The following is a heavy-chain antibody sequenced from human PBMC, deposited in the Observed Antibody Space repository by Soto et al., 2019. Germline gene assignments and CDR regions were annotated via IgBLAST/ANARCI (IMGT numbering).Heavy chain of an antibody. CDR2: IYPDDSGT. CDR1: GHSFTNYW. Sequence: GESLKISCKDSGHSFTNYWIVWVRQMPGKGLEWMGTIYPDDSGTRYSPSFQGQVTISADKSINTAYLQWSSLKASDTAIYYCATTQSSATFKTYYYDMHVWGQGTTVTVSS. CDR3: ATTQSSATFKTYYYDMHV. J-gene: IGHJ6*02. V-gene: IGHV5-51*01. D-gene: IGHD3-10*01.